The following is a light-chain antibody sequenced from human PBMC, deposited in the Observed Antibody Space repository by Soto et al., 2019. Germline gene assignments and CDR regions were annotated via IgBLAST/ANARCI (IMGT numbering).Light chain of an antibody. CDR1: SSDVGGYKY. CDR3: SSYAGSSNV. V-gene: IGLV2-11*01. Sequence: QSALTQPRSVSGSPGQSVTISCTGTSSDVGGYKYVSWYQQHPGKVPKLMMFDVSERPSGVPDRFSGSKSGNTASLSISGLQAEDEADYYCSSYAGSSNVFGTGTKLTVL. CDR2: DVS. J-gene: IGLJ1*01.